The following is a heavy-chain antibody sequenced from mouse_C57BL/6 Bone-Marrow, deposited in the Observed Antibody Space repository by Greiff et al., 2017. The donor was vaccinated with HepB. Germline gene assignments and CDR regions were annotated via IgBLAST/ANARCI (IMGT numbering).Heavy chain of an antibody. Sequence: EVKVVESGGGLVKPGGSLKLSCAASGFTFSSYAMSWVRQTPEKRLEWVSTISDGGSYTYYPDNVKGRFTISRDNAKNNLYLQMSHLKSEDTTMYYCARDGIPPDYFDYWGQGATLTVSS. D-gene: IGHD4-1*01. J-gene: IGHJ2*01. CDR2: ISDGGSYT. CDR1: GFTFSSYA. V-gene: IGHV5-4*01. CDR3: ARDGIPPDYFDY.